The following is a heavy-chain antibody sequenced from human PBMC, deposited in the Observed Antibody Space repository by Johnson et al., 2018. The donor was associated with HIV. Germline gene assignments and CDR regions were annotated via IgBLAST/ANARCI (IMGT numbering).Heavy chain of an antibody. CDR2: IYSGGST. D-gene: IGHD1-26*01. CDR1: GFTVSSNY. CDR3: AKVGGTTILRDAFDI. J-gene: IGHJ3*02. Sequence: MLLVESGGGVVQPGGSLRLSCAASGFTVSSNYMSWVRQAPGKGLEWVSVIYSGGSTYYADSVKGRFTISRDNSKNTLYLQMNSLRAEDTAVYYCAKVGGTTILRDAFDIWGQGTMVTVSS. V-gene: IGHV3-66*02.